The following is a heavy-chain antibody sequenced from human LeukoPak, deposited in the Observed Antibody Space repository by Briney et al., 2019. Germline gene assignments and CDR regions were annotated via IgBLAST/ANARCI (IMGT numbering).Heavy chain of an antibody. CDR1: GFTFSSYS. Sequence: GGSLRLSCAASGFTFSSYSMNWVRQAPGKGLEWVSSISSSSSYIYYADSVKGRFTISRDNAKNSLYLRMNSLRAEDTAVYYCARDQAVSDNYYFDYWGQGTLVTVSS. CDR2: ISSSSSYI. D-gene: IGHD1-1*01. V-gene: IGHV3-21*01. CDR3: ARDQAVSDNYYFDY. J-gene: IGHJ4*02.